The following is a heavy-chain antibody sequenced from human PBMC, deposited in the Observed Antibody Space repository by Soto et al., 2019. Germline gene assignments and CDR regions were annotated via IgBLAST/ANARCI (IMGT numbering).Heavy chain of an antibody. V-gene: IGHV4-59*01. J-gene: IGHJ5*02. CDR3: ARGWVYSRNNWFDP. CDR1: GGSISSYY. Sequence: SETLSLTCTVSGGSISSYYWSWIRQPPGKGLEWIGYIYYSGSTNYNPSLKSRVTISVDTSKNQFSLKLSSVTAADTAVYYCARGWVYSRNNWFDPWGQGTLVTVSS. D-gene: IGHD6-13*01. CDR2: IYYSGST.